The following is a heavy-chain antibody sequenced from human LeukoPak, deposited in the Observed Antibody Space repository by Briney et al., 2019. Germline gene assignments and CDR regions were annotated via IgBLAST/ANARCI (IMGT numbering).Heavy chain of an antibody. CDR1: GFQFDDYG. J-gene: IGHJ4*02. D-gene: IGHD2-15*01. Sequence: GGSLRLSCAASGFQFDDYGMHWVRQAPGKGLEWVAVIWYDGSNKYYADSVKGRFTISRDNSKNTLYLQMNSLRAEDTAVYYCARDAPTYCSGGSCYGIFDYWGQGTLVTVSS. CDR2: IWYDGSNK. V-gene: IGHV3-33*08. CDR3: ARDAPTYCSGGSCYGIFDY.